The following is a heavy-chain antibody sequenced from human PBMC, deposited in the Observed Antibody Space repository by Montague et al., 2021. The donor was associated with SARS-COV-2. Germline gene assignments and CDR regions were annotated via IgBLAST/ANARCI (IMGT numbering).Heavy chain of an antibody. CDR3: AREDDYEGGGIFDY. CDR2: ISGSGADI. V-gene: IGHV3-21*01. J-gene: IGHJ4*02. CDR1: GFTFNSYT. Sequence: SLRLSCAASGFTFNSYTMNWVRQAPGKGLEWVASISGSGADIYYAPSLKGRFTISRDNAKNSLFLQMNSLRAEDTAVYYCAREDDYEGGGIFDYWGQGTLVAVSS. D-gene: IGHD4-17*01.